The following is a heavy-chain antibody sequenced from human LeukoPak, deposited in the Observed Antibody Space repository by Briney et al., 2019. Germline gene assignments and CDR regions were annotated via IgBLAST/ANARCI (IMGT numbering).Heavy chain of an antibody. Sequence: PGGSLRLSCEASGFTFSSYAMHWVRHAPGKGLEWVSGISWNSGSIGYADSVKGRFTISRDNAKNSLYLQMNSLRAEDTALYYCAKDSFGGGSGSFDYWGQGTLVTVSS. CDR2: ISWNSGSI. V-gene: IGHV3-9*01. J-gene: IGHJ4*02. CDR1: GFTFSSYA. CDR3: AKDSFGGGSGSFDY. D-gene: IGHD3-10*01.